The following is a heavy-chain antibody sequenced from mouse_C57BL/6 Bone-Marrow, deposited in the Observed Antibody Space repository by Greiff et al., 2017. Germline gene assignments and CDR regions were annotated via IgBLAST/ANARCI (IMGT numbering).Heavy chain of an antibody. D-gene: IGHD2-1*01. CDR2: ISDGGSYT. V-gene: IGHV5-4*01. J-gene: IGHJ2*01. CDR3: ARDYYGNVPFGY. Sequence: EVQLVESGGGLVKPGGSLKLSCAASGFTFSSYAMSWVRQTPEKRLEWVATISDGGSYTYYPDNVKGRFTISRDNAKNNLYLQMSHLKSEDTAMYYCARDYYGNVPFGYWGQGTTLTVSS. CDR1: GFTFSSYA.